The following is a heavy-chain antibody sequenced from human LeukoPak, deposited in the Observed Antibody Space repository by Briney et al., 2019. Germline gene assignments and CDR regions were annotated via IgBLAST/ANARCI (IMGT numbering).Heavy chain of an antibody. CDR3: ARDSSAFRPRGGFDY. Sequence: ASVKVSCKASGYTFTSYYMHWVRQAPGQGLEWMGIINPSGGSTSYAQKFQGRVTMTRDMSTSTVYMELSSLRSEDTAVYYCARDSSAFRPRGGFDYWGQGTLVTVSS. CDR2: INPSGGST. D-gene: IGHD4-23*01. V-gene: IGHV1-46*01. J-gene: IGHJ4*02. CDR1: GYTFTSYY.